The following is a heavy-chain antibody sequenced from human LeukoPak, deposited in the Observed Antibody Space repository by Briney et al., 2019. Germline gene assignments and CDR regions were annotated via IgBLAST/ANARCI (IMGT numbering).Heavy chain of an antibody. D-gene: IGHD3-9*01. J-gene: IGHJ4*02. CDR2: ISSSSSTI. CDR3: TAALRYFFDY. CDR1: GFTFSSYS. V-gene: IGHV3-48*01. Sequence: GGSLRLSCAASGFTFSSYSMNWVRQAPGKGLEWVSYISSSSSTIYYADSVKGRFTISRDNAKNSLYLQMNSLRAEDTAVYYCTAALRYFFDYWGQGTLVTVSS.